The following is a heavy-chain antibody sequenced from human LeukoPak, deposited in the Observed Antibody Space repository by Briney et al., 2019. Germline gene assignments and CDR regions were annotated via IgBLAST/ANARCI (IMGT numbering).Heavy chain of an antibody. CDR3: ASNGIAARRVLSDY. CDR2: INPNSGGT. V-gene: IGHV1-2*02. D-gene: IGHD6-6*01. J-gene: IGHJ4*02. CDR1: GYTFTGYY. Sequence: GASVKVSCKASGYTFTGYYMHWVRQAPGQGLEWMGWINPNSGGTNYAQKFQGRVTMTRDTSISTAYMELSRLRADDTAVYYCASNGIAARRVLSDYWGQGTLVTVSS.